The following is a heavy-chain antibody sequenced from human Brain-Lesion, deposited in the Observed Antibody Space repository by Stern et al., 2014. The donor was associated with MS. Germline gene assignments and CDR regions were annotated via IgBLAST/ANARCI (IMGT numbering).Heavy chain of an antibody. Sequence: VQLEESGPGLVKPSQTLSLTCTVSGGSVGSGSYDWSWIRQPAGKGLEWIGRIYTTGSTYYNPSLKSRVSISIDTSTNQFYLKLPSVTAADTAVYYCARDKEDTNMAFRYFDNWGQGTLVTVSS. D-gene: IGHD5-18*01. CDR3: ARDKEDTNMAFRYFDN. CDR1: GGSVGSGSYD. V-gene: IGHV4-61*02. J-gene: IGHJ4*02. CDR2: IYTTGST.